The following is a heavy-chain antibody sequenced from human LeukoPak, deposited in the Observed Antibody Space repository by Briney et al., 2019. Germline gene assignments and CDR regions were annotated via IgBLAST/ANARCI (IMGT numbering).Heavy chain of an antibody. Sequence: GGSLRLSCAASGFTFSSYAMSWVRQAPGKGLEWVSAISGSGGSTYYADSVKGRFTISRDNSKNTLYLQMNSLRAEDTAVYYCATVFSSSNEFFDYWGQGALVTVSS. J-gene: IGHJ4*02. V-gene: IGHV3-23*01. D-gene: IGHD2-2*01. CDR3: ATVFSSSNEFFDY. CDR2: ISGSGGST. CDR1: GFTFSSYA.